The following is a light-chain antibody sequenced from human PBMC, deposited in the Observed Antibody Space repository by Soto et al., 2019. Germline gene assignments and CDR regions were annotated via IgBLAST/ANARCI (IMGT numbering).Light chain of an antibody. V-gene: IGLV2-14*02. CDR1: SSDVVSYNL. CDR2: EVT. Sequence: QSALTQPASVSGSPGQSITISCTGTSSDVVSYNLVSWYQQYPGKAPTLLIYEVTNRPSGASIRFSGSKSGNTASLTISGLLAEDEADYYCSSYTSSRPYVFGTGTKLTVL. J-gene: IGLJ1*01. CDR3: SSYTSSRPYV.